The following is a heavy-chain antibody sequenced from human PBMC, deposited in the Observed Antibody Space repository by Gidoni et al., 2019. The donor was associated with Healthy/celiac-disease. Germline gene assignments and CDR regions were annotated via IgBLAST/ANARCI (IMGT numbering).Heavy chain of an antibody. CDR2: IYTSGST. Sequence: QVQLQESGPGLVKPSQTLSLTCTVSGGSISSGSYYWSWIRQPAGKGLEWIGRIYTSGSTNYNPSLKSRVTISVDTSKNQFSLKLSSVTAADTAVYYCARDGEYYDSSGYYHWGQGTLVTVSS. J-gene: IGHJ5*02. V-gene: IGHV4-61*02. D-gene: IGHD3-22*01. CDR1: GGSISSGSYY. CDR3: ARDGEYYDSSGYYH.